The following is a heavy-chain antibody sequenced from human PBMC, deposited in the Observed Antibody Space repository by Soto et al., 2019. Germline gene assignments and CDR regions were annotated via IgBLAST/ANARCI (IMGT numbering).Heavy chain of an antibody. CDR3: AKDRHYPRDYFHY. D-gene: IGHD3-10*01. Sequence: GGSLRLSCAASGSTFSSSAISWVRQAPGKGLEWVSAVSANGQGIYYAGSVRGRFTISRDNSKNTVFLHMDSLSAEDTAVYYCAKDRHYPRDYFHYWGQGTLVTVS. V-gene: IGHV3-23*01. CDR2: VSANGQGI. CDR1: GSTFSSSA. J-gene: IGHJ4*02.